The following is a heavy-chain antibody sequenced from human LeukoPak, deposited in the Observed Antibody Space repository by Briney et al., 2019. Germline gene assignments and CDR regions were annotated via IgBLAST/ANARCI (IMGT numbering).Heavy chain of an antibody. D-gene: IGHD7-27*01. CDR3: ARGGVAKLGPLDL. CDR2: INPSDSST. J-gene: IGHJ5*02. V-gene: IGHV1-46*01. CDR1: GYSFTSYY. Sequence: ASVKVSCKASGYSFTSYYMHWVRQAPGQGLEWMGIINPSDSSTSYAQKFQGRVTMTRDTSTSTVYMGLSSLRSEDTAVYYCARGGVAKLGPLDLWGQGTLVTVSS.